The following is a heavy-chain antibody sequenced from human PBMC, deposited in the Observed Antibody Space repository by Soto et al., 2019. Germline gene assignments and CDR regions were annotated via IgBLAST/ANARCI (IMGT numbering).Heavy chain of an antibody. J-gene: IGHJ6*02. CDR1: GYTFTSYD. CDR3: ARGLPQLRDEYYGMDV. V-gene: IGHV1-8*01. CDR2: MNPSSGNT. Sequence: ASVKVSCKASGYTFTSYDINWVRQATGQGLEWMGWMNPSSGNTGYAQKFQGRVTMTRNTSISTAYMELSSLRSEDTAVYYCARGLPQLRDEYYGMDVWGQGTTVTVSS. D-gene: IGHD6-13*01.